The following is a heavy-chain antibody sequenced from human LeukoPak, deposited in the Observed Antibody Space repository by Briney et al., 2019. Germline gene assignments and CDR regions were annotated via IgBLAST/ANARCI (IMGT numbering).Heavy chain of an antibody. J-gene: IGHJ5*02. CDR1: GFTFSSYA. V-gene: IGHV3-23*01. CDR3: ARSTGYYYDSSGYSA. Sequence: GGSLRLSCAASGFTFSSYAMSWVRQAPGKGLEWVSAISGSGGSTYYADSVKGRFTISRDNSKNTLYLQMNSLRAEDTAVYYCARSTGYYYDSSGYSAWGQGTLVTVSS. CDR2: ISGSGGST. D-gene: IGHD3-22*01.